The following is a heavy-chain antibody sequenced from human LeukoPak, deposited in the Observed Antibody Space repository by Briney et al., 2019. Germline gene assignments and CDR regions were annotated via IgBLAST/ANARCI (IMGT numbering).Heavy chain of an antibody. CDR1: GGSISSGGYY. CDR2: IYHSGST. Sequence: SETLSLTCTVSGGSISSGGYYWSWIRQPPGKGLEWIGYIYHSGSTYYNPSLKSRVTISVDRSKNQFSLKLSSVTAADTAVYYCARGGYDFWSGRRNAFDIWGQGTMVTVSS. CDR3: ARGGYDFWSGRRNAFDI. V-gene: IGHV4-30-2*01. J-gene: IGHJ3*02. D-gene: IGHD3-3*01.